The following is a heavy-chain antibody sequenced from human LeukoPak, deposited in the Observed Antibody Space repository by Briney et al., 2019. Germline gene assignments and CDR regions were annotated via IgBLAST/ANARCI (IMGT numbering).Heavy chain of an antibody. V-gene: IGHV3-7*01. J-gene: IGHJ3*02. Sequence: PGGSLRLSCAASGFTFSSYWMSWVRQAPGKGLEWVANIKQDGSEKYYVDSVKGRFTISRDNAKNTLYLQINSLRAEDTAMYYCARDTYDSSDYYYEGNAFDIWGQGTMVTVSS. CDR1: GFTFSSYW. CDR2: IKQDGSEK. D-gene: IGHD3-22*01. CDR3: ARDTYDSSDYYYEGNAFDI.